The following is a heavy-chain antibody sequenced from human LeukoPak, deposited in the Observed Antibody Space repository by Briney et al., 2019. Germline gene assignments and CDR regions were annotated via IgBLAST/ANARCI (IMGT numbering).Heavy chain of an antibody. CDR3: ARDVDANY. Sequence: QPGGSLRLSCAASGFTFSSYAMSWVRQAPGKGLEWVANIKEDGGEKHYVDSVKGRFTISRDNAMNSLFLQMNSLRAEDTALYYCARDVDANYWGQGALVTVSS. D-gene: IGHD5-12*01. V-gene: IGHV3-7*01. J-gene: IGHJ4*02. CDR2: IKEDGGEK. CDR1: GFTFSSYA.